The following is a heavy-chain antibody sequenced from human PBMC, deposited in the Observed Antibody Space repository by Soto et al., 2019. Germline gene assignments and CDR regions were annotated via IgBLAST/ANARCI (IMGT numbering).Heavy chain of an antibody. V-gene: IGHV3-21*01. J-gene: IGHJ6*02. CDR1: GFTFSGYS. Sequence: EVQLVESGGGLVKPGGSLRLSCVASGFTFSGYSINWVRQAPGKGLEWVSYISGPSIYIYYADSVKGRFTISRDNAKSAVYLQMNSLRAEDTAVYYCAGGFRNGFNVGGQGTTVSVSS. D-gene: IGHD2-8*01. CDR2: ISGPSIYI. CDR3: AGGFRNGFNV.